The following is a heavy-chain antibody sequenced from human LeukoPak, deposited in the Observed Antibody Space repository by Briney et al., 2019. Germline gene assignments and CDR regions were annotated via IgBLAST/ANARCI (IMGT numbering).Heavy chain of an antibody. J-gene: IGHJ3*02. CDR2: INPNSGGT. CDR1: GYTFTGYY. D-gene: IGHD1-26*01. CDR3: ARPLVGGNAFDI. Sequence: ASVKVSCKASGYTFTGYYMHWVRQAPGQGLEWMGWINPNSGGTNYAQKFQGRVTMTRDMSTSTVYMELSSLRSEDTAVYYCARPLVGGNAFDIWGQGTMVTVSS. V-gene: IGHV1-2*02.